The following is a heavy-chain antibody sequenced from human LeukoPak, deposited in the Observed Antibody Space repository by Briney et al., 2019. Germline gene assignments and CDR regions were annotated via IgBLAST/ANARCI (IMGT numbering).Heavy chain of an antibody. CDR1: GFTVINVW. V-gene: IGHV3-15*01. J-gene: IGHJ4*02. Sequence: GASLILSCSASGFTVINVWMSWVRQAPGEGLEWVGRIKSRTDGGTTDYAAPVKGRFTISRNDSKKTLYLQVNSVKTYNTARFHCSREYSEGFDHWGQGTMVPVSS. D-gene: IGHD1-26*01. CDR3: SREYSEGFDH. CDR2: IKSRTDGGTT.